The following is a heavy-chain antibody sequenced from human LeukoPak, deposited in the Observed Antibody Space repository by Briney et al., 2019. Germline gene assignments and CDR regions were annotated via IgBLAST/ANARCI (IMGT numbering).Heavy chain of an antibody. V-gene: IGHV3-74*01. CDR3: ARAYGSGTYGAFDI. CDR1: RFTFRRHW. J-gene: IGHJ3*02. CDR2: INSDGSST. Sequence: PGGSLTLSCPHSRFTFRRHWMHWLRQDPGKALVWVSRINSDGSSTGPADSVKGRFTISRDNAKNTLYLQMSSLRGEDTAVYYCARAYGSGTYGAFDIWGQGTKVTVSS. D-gene: IGHD3-10*01.